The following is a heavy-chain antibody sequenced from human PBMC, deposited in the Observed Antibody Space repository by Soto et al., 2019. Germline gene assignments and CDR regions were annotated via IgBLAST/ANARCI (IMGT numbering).Heavy chain of an antibody. J-gene: IGHJ4*02. CDR3: ARGQELMNNLGGY. V-gene: IGHV4-61*01. Sequence: QVQLQESGPGLVKPSETLSLTCTVSGGSVSSGSYSWSWIRQPPGKGLEWIGYIYYSGSTNYNPSLKIRVTISVDKSKNQFSLKLSSVTAAATAGYYCARGQELMNNLGGYWGQGTLVTVSS. CDR1: GGSVSSGSYS. D-gene: IGHD3-16*01. CDR2: IYYSGST.